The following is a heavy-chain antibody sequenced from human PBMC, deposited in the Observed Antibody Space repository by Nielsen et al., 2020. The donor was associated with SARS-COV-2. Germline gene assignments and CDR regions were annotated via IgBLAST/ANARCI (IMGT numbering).Heavy chain of an antibody. J-gene: IGHJ4*02. V-gene: IGHV3-53*01. Sequence: GGSLRLSCAASGFLVSTKYMNWVRQAPGKGLEWVSAFYSGGTTLYADSVKGRFIISRDNSRNTLYLQMNSLRVEDTAMYYCAKEGDAYGVRNFDYWGEGIMVTVSS. CDR2: FYSGGTT. CDR1: GFLVSTKY. D-gene: IGHD4/OR15-4a*01. CDR3: AKEGDAYGVRNFDY.